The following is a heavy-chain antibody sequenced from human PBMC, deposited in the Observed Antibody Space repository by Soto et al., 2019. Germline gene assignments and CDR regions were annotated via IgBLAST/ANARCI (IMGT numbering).Heavy chain of an antibody. V-gene: IGHV1-69*13. CDR1: GGTFSSYA. D-gene: IGHD2-2*01. J-gene: IGHJ6*02. Sequence: PVKVSCKASGGTFSSYAISWVRQAPGQGLEWMGGIIPIFGTANYAQKFQGRVTITADESTSTAYMELSSLRSEDTAVYYCARGDIVVVPAARYYYYYGMDVWGQGTTVTVSS. CDR2: IIPIFGTA. CDR3: ARGDIVVVPAARYYYYYGMDV.